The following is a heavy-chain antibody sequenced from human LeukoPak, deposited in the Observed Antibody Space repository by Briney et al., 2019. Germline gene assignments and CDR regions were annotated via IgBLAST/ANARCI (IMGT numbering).Heavy chain of an antibody. CDR2: INPNTGAT. CDR3: ARDRVGSGWPRPFYFEF. CDR1: GYTFNGYY. Sequence: GASVKVSCKPFGYTFNGYYLHWVRQAPGQAPEWMGWINPNTGATLYAQNFQGRVTLSRDTSINTAYMDLSSLRSDDTAVYYCARDRVGSGWPRPFYFEFWGQGTLVTVSS. V-gene: IGHV1-2*02. J-gene: IGHJ4*02. D-gene: IGHD6-19*01.